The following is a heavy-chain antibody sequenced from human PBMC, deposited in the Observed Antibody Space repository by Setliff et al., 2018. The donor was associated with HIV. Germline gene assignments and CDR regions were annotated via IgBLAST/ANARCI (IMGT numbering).Heavy chain of an antibody. CDR2: IIPIFGTA. J-gene: IGHJ6*04. D-gene: IGHD2-2*01. CDR1: GCTFSSYA. Sequence: SVKVSCKASGCTFSSYAISWVRQAPGQGLEWMGGIIPIFGTAKYAQKFQGRVTITADESTSTAYMELSSLSSEDTAVYYCARDGCSSNSCYGVYYYYGMDVWGEGTAVTVSS. V-gene: IGHV1-69*13. CDR3: ARDGCSSNSCYGVYYYYGMDV.